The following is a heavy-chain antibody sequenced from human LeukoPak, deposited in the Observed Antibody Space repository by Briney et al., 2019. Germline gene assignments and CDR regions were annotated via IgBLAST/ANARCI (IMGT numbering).Heavy chain of an antibody. V-gene: IGHV1-8*02. Sequence: ASVKVSCKASGYTFTGYYMHWVRQAPGQGLEWMGWINPNSGNTGYAQKFQGRVTMTRNTSISTAYMELSSLRSEDTAVYYCARRLATYYDFWSGYYTDYFDYWGQGTLVTVSS. CDR3: ARRLATYYDFWSGYYTDYFDY. CDR2: INPNSGNT. D-gene: IGHD3-3*01. CDR1: GYTFTGYY. J-gene: IGHJ4*02.